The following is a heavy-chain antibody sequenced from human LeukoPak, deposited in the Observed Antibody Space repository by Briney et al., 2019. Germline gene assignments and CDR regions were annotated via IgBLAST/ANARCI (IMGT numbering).Heavy chain of an antibody. CDR3: ARGGYCSGGSCYTQPEYFQH. J-gene: IGHJ1*01. D-gene: IGHD2-15*01. CDR2: IYYSGST. V-gene: IGHV4-59*01. Sequence: PSETLSLTCTVSGGSISSYYWSWMRQPPGKGLEWIGYIYYSGSTNYNPSLKSRVTISVDTSKNQFSLKLSSVTAADTAVYYCARGGYCSGGSCYTQPEYFQHWGQGTLVTVSS. CDR1: GGSISSYY.